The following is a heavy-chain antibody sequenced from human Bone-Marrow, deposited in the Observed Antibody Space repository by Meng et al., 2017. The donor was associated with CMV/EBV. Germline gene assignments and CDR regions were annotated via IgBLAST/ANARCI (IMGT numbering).Heavy chain of an antibody. Sequence: GGSLRLSCTASGFAFSRYGMHWVRQSPGKGPQWVTFIRYDGSYIFYADSVKGRFTISRDNFKNTLYLQMNSLRPEDTAVYYCAKVTRFRDTAMVYYFDYCGQATLVTASS. V-gene: IGHV3-30*02. CDR3: AKVTRFRDTAMVYYFDY. J-gene: IGHJ4*02. CDR1: GFAFSRYG. D-gene: IGHD5-18*01. CDR2: IRYDGSYI.